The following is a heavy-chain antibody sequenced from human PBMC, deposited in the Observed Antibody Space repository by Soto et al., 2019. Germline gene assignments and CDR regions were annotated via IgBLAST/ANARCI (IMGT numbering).Heavy chain of an antibody. D-gene: IGHD6-25*01. CDR1: GITFSSYN. J-gene: IGHJ3*02. CDR2: ISSYGGTI. Sequence: GGSLRLSCAASGITFSSYNMNWLRQAPGKGLEWVSYISSYGGTIYYADSVRGRFTISRDNAMNSLFLQMNSLRAEDTAIYYCATSSGAFDIWGQGTMVT. CDR3: ATSSGAFDI. V-gene: IGHV3-48*01.